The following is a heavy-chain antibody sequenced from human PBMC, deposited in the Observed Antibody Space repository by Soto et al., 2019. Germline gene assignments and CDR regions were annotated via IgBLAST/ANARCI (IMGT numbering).Heavy chain of an antibody. V-gene: IGHV3-15*01. CDR1: EFTFTYAW. Sequence: GGSLRLSCAASEFTFTYAWMSWVRQAPGKGLEWVGRIKSKTDGGTTDYAAPVKGRFTISRDESQNTLYLQMNSLKTEDTAVYYCTSLYYGHWGQGTLVTVS. D-gene: IGHD3-16*02. J-gene: IGHJ4*02. CDR3: TSLYYGH. CDR2: IKSKTDGGTT.